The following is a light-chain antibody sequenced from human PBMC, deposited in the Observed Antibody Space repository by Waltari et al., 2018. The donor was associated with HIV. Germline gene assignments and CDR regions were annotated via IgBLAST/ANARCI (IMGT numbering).Light chain of an antibody. CDR2: EVS. Sequence: QSALTQPASVSGSPGQSITISCTGTSSHVRAYKYVSWYHPHPAEAPKLIIYEVSNRPAGVSNRFSGSKSGNTASLTISGRQVADEADYYCSSFTSSSIPYVFGTGTKVTVL. CDR1: SSHVRAYKY. J-gene: IGLJ1*01. CDR3: SSFTSSSIPYV. V-gene: IGLV2-14*01.